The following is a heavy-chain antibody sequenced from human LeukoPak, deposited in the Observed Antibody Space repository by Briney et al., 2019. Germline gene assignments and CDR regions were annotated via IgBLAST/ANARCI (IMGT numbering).Heavy chain of an antibody. D-gene: IGHD3-22*01. CDR1: GGSISSYY. CDR2: IYYSGST. J-gene: IGHJ5*02. Sequence: SEPLSLTCTVSGGSISSYYWSWIRKPPGKGLEWMGYIYYSGSTNYNPTLKSRVTISVDTSKNQFSLKLSSVTAADTAVYYCARVTTYYYDSSEGSWFDPWGQGTLVTVSS. CDR3: ARVTTYYYDSSEGSWFDP. V-gene: IGHV4-59*01.